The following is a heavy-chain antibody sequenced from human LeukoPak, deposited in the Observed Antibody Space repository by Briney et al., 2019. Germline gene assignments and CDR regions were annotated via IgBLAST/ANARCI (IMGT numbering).Heavy chain of an antibody. D-gene: IGHD1-1*01. Sequence: GASVKVSCKTSGYTFTNYGISWVRQAPGQGLEWMGWVSPYNGATKYIESLQGRVSMTTDRSSSTSYLDLNNLRSDDTALYFCARDQRLDNFDETGYFDIWGQGTLVTVSS. J-gene: IGHJ4*02. CDR1: GYTFTNYG. CDR3: ARDQRLDNFDETGYFDI. CDR2: VSPYNGAT. V-gene: IGHV1-18*01.